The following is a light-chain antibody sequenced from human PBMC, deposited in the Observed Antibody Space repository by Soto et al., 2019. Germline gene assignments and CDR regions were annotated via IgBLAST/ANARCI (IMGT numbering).Light chain of an antibody. Sequence: QSVLTQPASVSGSPGQSITISCTGTSSDVGGYNYVSWYQQHPGKAPKLILYEVTKRPSGVSNRFSGSKSGNTASLTISGLQTEDDSHYYCCSYANGNTLLFGGGTKVTVL. V-gene: IGLV2-23*02. CDR1: SSDVGGYNY. CDR2: EVT. J-gene: IGLJ2*01. CDR3: CSYANGNTLL.